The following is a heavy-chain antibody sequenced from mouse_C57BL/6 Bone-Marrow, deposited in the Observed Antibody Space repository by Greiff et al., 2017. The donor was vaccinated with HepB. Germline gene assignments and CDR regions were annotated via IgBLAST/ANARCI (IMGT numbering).Heavy chain of an antibody. J-gene: IGHJ2*01. Sequence: QVQLQQPGAELVRPGTSVKLSCKASGYTFTSYWMHWVKQRPGQGLEWIGVIDPSDSYTNYNQKFKGKATLTVDTSSSTAYMQLSSLTSEDSAVYYCARGSTMVTTGYFDYWGQGTTLTGSS. D-gene: IGHD2-2*01. CDR3: ARGSTMVTTGYFDY. CDR2: IDPSDSYT. V-gene: IGHV1-59*01. CDR1: GYTFTSYW.